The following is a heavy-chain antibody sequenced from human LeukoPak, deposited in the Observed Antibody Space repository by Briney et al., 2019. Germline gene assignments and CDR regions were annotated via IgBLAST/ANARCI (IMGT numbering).Heavy chain of an antibody. CDR2: IIHSGGT. J-gene: IGHJ4*02. CDR3: ARGLGGSYCFDH. V-gene: IGHV4-34*01. Sequence: SETLSLTCAVYGGSFSGYYWSWIRQPPGKGLDWIGEIIHSGGTNYNPSLKSRVTISVDTSKNQFSLNLNSINAADTAVYYCARGLGGSYCFDHWGQGTLVTVPS. CDR1: GGSFSGYY. D-gene: IGHD1-26*01.